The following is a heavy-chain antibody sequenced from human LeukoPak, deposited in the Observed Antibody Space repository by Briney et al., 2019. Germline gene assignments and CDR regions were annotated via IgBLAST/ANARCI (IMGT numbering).Heavy chain of an antibody. CDR2: ISYDGSNK. CDR3: AKEARIVTSGAEFDF. CDR1: GFTFSSYG. V-gene: IGHV3-30*18. J-gene: IGHJ4*02. D-gene: IGHD2-21*01. Sequence: PGGSLRLSCAASGFTFSSYGMHWVRQAPGKGLEWVAVISYDGSNKYHADSVKGRFTISRDNSKNSLYLQMNSLRAEDAAVYYCAKEARIVTSGAEFDFWGQGTLVTVSS.